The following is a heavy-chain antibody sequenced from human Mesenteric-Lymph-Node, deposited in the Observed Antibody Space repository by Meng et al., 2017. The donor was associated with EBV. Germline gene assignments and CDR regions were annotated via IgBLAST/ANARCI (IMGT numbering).Heavy chain of an antibody. CDR2: INHSGST. V-gene: IGHV4-34*01. Sequence: QLQLTQWGDGLLHPLETLSLSRAFYGGSFSGYYWGWTRQPPGKGLEWIGEINHSGSTNYNPSLKSRVTISVDTSKNQFSLKLSSVTAADTAVYYCARGEKGPIDYWGQGTLVTVSS. CDR1: GGSFSGYY. J-gene: IGHJ4*02. CDR3: ARGEKGPIDY.